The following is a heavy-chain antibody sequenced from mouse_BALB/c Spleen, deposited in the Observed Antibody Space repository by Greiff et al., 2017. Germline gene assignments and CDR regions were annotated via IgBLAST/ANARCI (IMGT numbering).Heavy chain of an antibody. CDR2: ISYDGSN. CDR1: GYSITSGYY. Sequence: VQLKESGPGLVKPSQSLSLTCSVTGYSITSGYYWNWIRQFPGNKLEWMGYISYDGSNNYNPSLKNRISITRDTSKNQFFLKLNSVTTEDTATYYCASGWLLRAWFAYWGQGTLVTVSA. V-gene: IGHV3-6*02. D-gene: IGHD2-3*01. J-gene: IGHJ3*01. CDR3: ASGWLLRAWFAY.